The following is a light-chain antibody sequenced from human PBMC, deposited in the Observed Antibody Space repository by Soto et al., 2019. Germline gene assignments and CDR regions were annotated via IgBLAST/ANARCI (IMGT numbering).Light chain of an antibody. CDR2: SNN. Sequence: QSVLTQPPSASGTPGQRVTISCSGSSPNIGSNTVNWYQQLPGTAPKLLIYSNNQRPSGVPDRFSGSKSGTSASLAISGLQSEGEADYYCAAWDDRLNGYVFGTGTKVTVL. CDR3: AAWDDRLNGYV. J-gene: IGLJ1*01. V-gene: IGLV1-44*01. CDR1: SPNIGSNT.